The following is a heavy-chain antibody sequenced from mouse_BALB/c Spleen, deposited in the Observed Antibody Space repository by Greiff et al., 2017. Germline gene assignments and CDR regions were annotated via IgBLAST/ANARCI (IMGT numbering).Heavy chain of an antibody. CDR3: ARRGNYGYDYAMDY. CDR2: IDPSDSET. CDR1: GYTFTSYW. D-gene: IGHD2-2*01. J-gene: IGHJ4*01. V-gene: IGHV1-69*02. Sequence: VQLQQPGAELVKPGAPVKLSCKASGYTFTSYWMNWVKQRPGRGLEWIGRIDPSDSETHYNQKFKDKATLTVDKSSSTAYIQLSSLTSEDSAVYYCARRGNYGYDYAMDYWGQGTSVTVSS.